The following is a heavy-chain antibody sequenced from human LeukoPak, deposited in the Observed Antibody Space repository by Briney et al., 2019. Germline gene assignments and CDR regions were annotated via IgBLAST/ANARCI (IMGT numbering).Heavy chain of an antibody. CDR2: IYSGGST. D-gene: IGHD2-2*01. Sequence: GGSLRLSCAASGFTVSSNYMSWVRQAPGKGLEWVSVIYSGGSTYYADSVKGRFTISRDNSKSTLYLQMNSLRAEDTAVYYCAKGSLLSPIDYWGQGTLVTVSS. V-gene: IGHV3-53*01. CDR1: GFTVSSNY. J-gene: IGHJ4*02. CDR3: AKGSLLSPIDY.